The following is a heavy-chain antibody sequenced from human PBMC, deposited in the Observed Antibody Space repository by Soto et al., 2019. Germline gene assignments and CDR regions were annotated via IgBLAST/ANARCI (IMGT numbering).Heavy chain of an antibody. Sequence: SGPTRGTATETLALSCTFSLCSLSTSGMRVSWLRQPPGKALEWLARIDWDDDKFYSTSLKTRLTISKDTSKHQVVLTMTNMDPVDTATYYCAREQLADNYYYYGMDVWGQGTTVPGSS. CDR2: IDWDDDK. D-gene: IGHD6-6*01. CDR1: LCSLSTSGMR. CDR3: AREQLADNYYYYGMDV. V-gene: IGHV2-70*04. J-gene: IGHJ6*02.